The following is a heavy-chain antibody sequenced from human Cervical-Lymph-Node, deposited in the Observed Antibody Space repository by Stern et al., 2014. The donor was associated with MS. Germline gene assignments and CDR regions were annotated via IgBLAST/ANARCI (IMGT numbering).Heavy chain of an antibody. D-gene: IGHD7-27*01. V-gene: IGHV3-7*01. Sequence: EVQLVESGGGLVQPGGSLRLSCAASGFHLNTYWMSWVRQAPGKGPEWVDNIIQDGSENLYVDSVKGRCTIDRDNAKNSLHLQMNNLRGEDTAVYYCVRDRIWAWADIWGQGTLVTVSS. CDR3: VRDRIWAWADI. CDR2: IIQDGSEN. CDR1: GFHLNTYW. J-gene: IGHJ4*02.